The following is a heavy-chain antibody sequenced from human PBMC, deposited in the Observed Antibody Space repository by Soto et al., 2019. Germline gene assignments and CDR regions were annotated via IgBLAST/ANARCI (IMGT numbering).Heavy chain of an antibody. CDR2: MNPNSGNT. CDR1: GYTFTSYD. J-gene: IGHJ6*02. Sequence: QVQLVQSGAEVKKPGASVKVSCKASGYTFTSYDINWVRQATGQGLEWMGWMNPNSGNTGYAQKFQGRVTMTRNTSISTAYMELSSLRSEDTAVYYCACSGGRNDLRYYYYGMDVWGQGTTVTVSS. CDR3: ACSGGRNDLRYYYYGMDV. D-gene: IGHD2-15*01. V-gene: IGHV1-8*01.